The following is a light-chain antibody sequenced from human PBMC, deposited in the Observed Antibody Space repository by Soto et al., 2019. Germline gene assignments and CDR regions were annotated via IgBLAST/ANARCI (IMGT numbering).Light chain of an antibody. Sequence: EIVLTQSPGTLSLSPGERATLSCRASQSVSSSYLAWYQQKPGQAPRLLIYGASSRATGIPDRFSGRGSGTDFTLTISRREPEDFAVYYCQQYGSSPRTFGQGTKVEIK. CDR2: GAS. CDR3: QQYGSSPRT. V-gene: IGKV3-20*01. J-gene: IGKJ1*01. CDR1: QSVSSSY.